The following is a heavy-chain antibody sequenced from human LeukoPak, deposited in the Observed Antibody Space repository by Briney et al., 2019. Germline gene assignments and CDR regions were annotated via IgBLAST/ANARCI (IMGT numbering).Heavy chain of an antibody. J-gene: IGHJ5*02. CDR1: GGSISSFY. CDR3: ARHSSALYGRLFDA. CDR2: IYYSGST. D-gene: IGHD6-19*01. Sequence: SETLSLTCNVSGGSISSFYWSWIRQPPGEGLEWWGCIYYSGSTNYNPSLKSRVTISVDTSNNQFSQILNCLTAADTAVYYCARHSSALYGRLFDAWGQGTLVTVSS. V-gene: IGHV4-59*08.